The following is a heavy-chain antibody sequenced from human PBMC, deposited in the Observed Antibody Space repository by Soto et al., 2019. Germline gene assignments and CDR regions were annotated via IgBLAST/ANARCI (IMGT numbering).Heavy chain of an antibody. CDR2: IYYSGST. D-gene: IGHD6-13*01. CDR1: GGSISSYY. CDR3: AKGTQGQQLGLTDY. V-gene: IGHV4-59*12. Sequence: SETLSLTCTVSGGSISSYYWSWIRQPPGKGLEWIGYIYYSGSTNYNPSLKSRVTISVDNSKNTLYLQMNSLRAEDTAVYYCAKGTQGQQLGLTDYWGRGTLVTVSS. J-gene: IGHJ4*02.